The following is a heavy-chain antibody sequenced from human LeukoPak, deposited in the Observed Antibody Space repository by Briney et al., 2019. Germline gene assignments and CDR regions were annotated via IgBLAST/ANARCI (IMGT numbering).Heavy chain of an antibody. CDR1: GGSISSYY. Sequence: PSETLSLTCTVSGGSISSYYWSWIRQPPGKGLEWIGYIYYSGSTNYNPSLKSRVTISVDTSKNQFSLKLSSVTAADTAVYYCARRRSNILTDEKNPFDYWGQGTLVTVSS. J-gene: IGHJ4*02. CDR2: IYYSGST. CDR3: ARRRSNILTDEKNPFDY. D-gene: IGHD3-9*01. V-gene: IGHV4-59*08.